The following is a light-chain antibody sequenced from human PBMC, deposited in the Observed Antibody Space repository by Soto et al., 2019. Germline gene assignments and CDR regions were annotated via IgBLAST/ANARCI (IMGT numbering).Light chain of an antibody. J-gene: IGLJ2*01. Sequence: QSVLTQPPSASGTPGQRVSISCSGSGSNVGSYTVSWYQQVPGTAPELLIYNNNKRPPEVPDRFSDSKSGTSASLAITGLQSEDEDDYYCAPWDDSLNGAVFGGGTKLTVL. CDR1: GSNVGSYT. CDR2: NNN. CDR3: APWDDSLNGAV. V-gene: IGLV1-44*01.